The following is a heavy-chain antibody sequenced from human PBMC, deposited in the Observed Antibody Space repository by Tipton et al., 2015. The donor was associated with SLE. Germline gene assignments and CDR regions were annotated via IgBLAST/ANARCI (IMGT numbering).Heavy chain of an antibody. Sequence: SLRLSCAASGFTFSSYAMHWVRQAPGKGLEYVSAISSNGGSTYYADSVKGRFTISRDNSKNTLYLQMNSLRAEDTAVYYCAKLRGGIVGVNDAFDIWGQGTMVTVSS. CDR1: GFTFSSYA. D-gene: IGHD1-26*01. V-gene: IGHV3-64*04. CDR3: AKLRGGIVGVNDAFDI. J-gene: IGHJ3*02. CDR2: ISSNGGST.